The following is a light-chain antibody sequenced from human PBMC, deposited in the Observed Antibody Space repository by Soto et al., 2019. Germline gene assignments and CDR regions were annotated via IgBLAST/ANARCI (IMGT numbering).Light chain of an antibody. V-gene: IGLV2-14*01. CDR2: NVS. CDR3: SSYTSSSTYD. J-gene: IGLJ1*01. Sequence: QSALTQPDSVSGSPGQSITISCTGTSSDVGGYNSVSWYQQHPGKAPKLMIYNVSNRSSGVSNRFSGSKSGNTASLTISGLQAEDEADYYCSSYTSSSTYDFGTGTKLTVL. CDR1: SSDVGGYNS.